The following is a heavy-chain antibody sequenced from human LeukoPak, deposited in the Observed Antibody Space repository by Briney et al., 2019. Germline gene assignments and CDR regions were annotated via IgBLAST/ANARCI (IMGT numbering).Heavy chain of an antibody. CDR2: IKQDGSEK. J-gene: IGHJ4*02. D-gene: IGHD3-3*01. V-gene: IGHV3-7*01. CDR1: RFTFSSYW. CDR3: ARARIFGVAPYCDY. Sequence: GGSLRLSCAASRFTFSSYWMSWVRQAPGKGREWVANIKQDGSEKYYVDSVKGRFTISRDNAKNSLYLQMNSLRAEDTAVYYCARARIFGVAPYCDYLAQRTLVTVCS.